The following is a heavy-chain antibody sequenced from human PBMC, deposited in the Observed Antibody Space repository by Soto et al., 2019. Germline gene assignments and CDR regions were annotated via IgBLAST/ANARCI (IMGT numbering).Heavy chain of an antibody. CDR2: ISYDGSNK. D-gene: IGHD2-15*01. V-gene: IGHV3-30-3*01. Sequence: GGSLRLSCAASGFTFSSYAMHWVRQAPGNGLEWVALISYDGSNKYFGDSVKGRFTISRDNSKNTLYLQMNSLRAEDTAVYYCARDRASSFIGATATLFDYWGQGTLVTVSS. CDR3: ARDRASSFIGATATLFDY. J-gene: IGHJ4*02. CDR1: GFTFSSYA.